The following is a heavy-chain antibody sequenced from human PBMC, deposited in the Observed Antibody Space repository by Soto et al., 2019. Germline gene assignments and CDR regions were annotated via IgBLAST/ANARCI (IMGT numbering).Heavy chain of an antibody. J-gene: IGHJ5*02. Sequence: PGGSLRLSCAASGFTFSDYYMSWIRQAPGKGLEWVSYISSSSSYTNYADSVKGRFTISRDNAKNSLYLQMNSLRAEDTAVYYCAREGYSSSWYGWFDPWGQGTLVTVSS. V-gene: IGHV3-11*06. CDR3: AREGYSSSWYGWFDP. CDR1: GFTFSDYY. D-gene: IGHD6-13*01. CDR2: ISSSSSYT.